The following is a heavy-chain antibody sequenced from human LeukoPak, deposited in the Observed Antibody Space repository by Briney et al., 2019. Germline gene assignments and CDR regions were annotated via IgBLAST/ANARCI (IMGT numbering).Heavy chain of an antibody. CDR1: GGSISSGGYY. D-gene: IGHD3-16*01. J-gene: IGHJ4*02. CDR2: IYYIGST. Sequence: SETLSLTCTVFGGSISSGGYYWSWIRQHPGKGLEWIGYIYYIGSTHYNPSLKSRLAISVDTSKNQFSLNLSSVTAADTAVYYCAKRGSGYVDYWGQGILVTVSS. V-gene: IGHV4-31*03. CDR3: AKRGSGYVDY.